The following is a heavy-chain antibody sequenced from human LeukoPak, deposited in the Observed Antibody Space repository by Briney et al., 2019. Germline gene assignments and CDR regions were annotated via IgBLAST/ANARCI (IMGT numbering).Heavy chain of an antibody. CDR3: ARDAGGSYYDILTGYYTNYGMDV. Sequence: GGSLRLSCAASGFTFSSYEMNWVRQAPGKGLEWVSYISSSGSTIYYADSVKGRFTISRDNAKNSLYLQMNSLRAEGTAVYYCARDAGGSYYDILTGYYTNYGMDVWGQGTTVTVSS. D-gene: IGHD3-9*01. CDR1: GFTFSSYE. V-gene: IGHV3-48*03. CDR2: ISSSGSTI. J-gene: IGHJ6*02.